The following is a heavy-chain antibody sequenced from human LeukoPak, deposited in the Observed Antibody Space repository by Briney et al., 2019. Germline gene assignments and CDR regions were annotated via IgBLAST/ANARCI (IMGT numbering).Heavy chain of an antibody. CDR3: AREVEFYFGSGSSWYFDP. Sequence: GGSLRLSCAASGFTFSDYGIHWVRQAPGKGPEWVALTWFDGSENYYADSVKGRFTISGDNSKNTLYLQMNSLRAEDTAVYYCAREVEFYFGSGSSWYFDPWGRGTLVTVSS. CDR1: GFTFSDYG. D-gene: IGHD3-10*01. CDR2: TWFDGSEN. V-gene: IGHV3-33*01. J-gene: IGHJ2*01.